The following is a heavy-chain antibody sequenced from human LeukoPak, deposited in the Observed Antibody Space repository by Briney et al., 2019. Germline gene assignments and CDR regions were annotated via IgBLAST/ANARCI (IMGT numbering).Heavy chain of an antibody. CDR3: ARENVVVVVYYFDY. D-gene: IGHD2-15*01. Sequence: GGSLRLSCAASGFTFSSYWMSWVRQAPGKGLEWVANIKQDGSEKYYVDSVKGRFTISRDNAKNSLYLQMNSLRAEDTAVYYCARENVVVVVYYFDYWGQGTLVTVSS. CDR1: GFTFSSYW. J-gene: IGHJ4*02. CDR2: IKQDGSEK. V-gene: IGHV3-7*01.